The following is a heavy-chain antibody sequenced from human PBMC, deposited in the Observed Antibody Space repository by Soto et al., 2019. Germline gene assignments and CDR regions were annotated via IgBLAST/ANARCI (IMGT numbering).Heavy chain of an antibody. J-gene: IGHJ6*02. CDR2: ISYDGSNK. CDR1: GFTFSSYG. D-gene: IGHD4-4*01. CDR3: AKGNSNYYYYYGMDV. Sequence: GGSLRLSCAASGFTFSSYGMHWVRQAPGKGLEWVAVISYDGSNKYYADSVKGRFTTSRDNSKNTLYLQMNSLRAEDTAVYYCAKGNSNYYYYYGMDVWGQGTTVTVSS. V-gene: IGHV3-30*18.